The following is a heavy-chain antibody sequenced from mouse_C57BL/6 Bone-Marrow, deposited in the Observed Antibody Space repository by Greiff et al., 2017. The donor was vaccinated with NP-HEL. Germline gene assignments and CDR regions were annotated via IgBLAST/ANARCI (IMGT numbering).Heavy chain of an antibody. D-gene: IGHD4-1*01. V-gene: IGHV5-17*01. J-gene: IGHJ4*01. Sequence: DVMLVESGGGLVKPGGSLKLSCAASGFTFSDYGMHWVRQAPEKGLEWVAYISSGSSTIYYADTVKGRFTISRDNAKNTLFLQMTSLRSEDTAMYYCARLGPRYAMDYWGQGTSVTVSS. CDR2: ISSGSSTI. CDR1: GFTFSDYG. CDR3: ARLGPRYAMDY.